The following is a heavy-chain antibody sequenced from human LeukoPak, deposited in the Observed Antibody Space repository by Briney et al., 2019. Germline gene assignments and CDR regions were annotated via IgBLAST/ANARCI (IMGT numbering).Heavy chain of an antibody. CDR1: GFTFSNYA. D-gene: IGHD3-9*01. V-gene: IGHV3-23*01. CDR3: AKWGDYDALTGYYVPDY. Sequence: GASLRLSCAASGFTFSNYAMGWVRQAPGKGLEWVSAILGSGGSTYYADSVKGRFTVSRDNSKSTLYLQMNSLRAEDTALYYCAKWGDYDALTGYYVPDYWGQGTLVTVSS. J-gene: IGHJ4*02. CDR2: ILGSGGST.